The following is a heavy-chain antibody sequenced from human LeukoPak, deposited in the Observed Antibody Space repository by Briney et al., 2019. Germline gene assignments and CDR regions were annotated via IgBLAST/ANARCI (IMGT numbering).Heavy chain of an antibody. CDR3: ARLGLGNFDY. Sequence: PSETLSLTCTVSGGSISSYYWSWIRQPPGKGLGWIGYIYTSGSTNYNPSLTSRVTISVDTSKNQFSLKLSSVTAADTAVYYCARLGLGNFDYWGQGTLVTVSS. CDR2: IYTSGST. J-gene: IGHJ4*02. V-gene: IGHV4-4*09. D-gene: IGHD3-10*01. CDR1: GGSISSYY.